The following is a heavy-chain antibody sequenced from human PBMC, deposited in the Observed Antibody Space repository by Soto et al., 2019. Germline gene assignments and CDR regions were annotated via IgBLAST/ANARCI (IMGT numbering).Heavy chain of an antibody. CDR2: MTPDSGDT. CDR1: GHTLASYD. CDR3: ARDPFYGWFDS. Sequence: QVQLVQSGAEVRKPGASVKVSCKASGHTLASYDINWVRQATGQGLEWMGWMTPDSGDTGYAQKFQGRVTMTWDTSITTAYMELSSLRSDDTAVYYCARDPFYGWFDSWGKGTLVTVSS. V-gene: IGHV1-8*01. D-gene: IGHD3-16*01. J-gene: IGHJ5*01.